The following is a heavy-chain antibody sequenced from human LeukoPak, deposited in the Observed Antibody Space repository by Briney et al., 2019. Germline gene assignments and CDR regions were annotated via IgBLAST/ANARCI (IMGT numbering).Heavy chain of an antibody. CDR3: ARLVGATGKLDY. D-gene: IGHD1-26*01. CDR1: GGTFTSYA. J-gene: IGHJ4*02. V-gene: IGHV1-69*05. CDR2: IIPVFGIS. Sequence: SVKVSCKVSGGTFTSYALSWVRQAPGQGLEWMGGIIPVFGISNYAQRFQGRVTVTTDESASTAYMELNSLRSEDTAVYYCARLVGATGKLDYWGQGTLVTVSS.